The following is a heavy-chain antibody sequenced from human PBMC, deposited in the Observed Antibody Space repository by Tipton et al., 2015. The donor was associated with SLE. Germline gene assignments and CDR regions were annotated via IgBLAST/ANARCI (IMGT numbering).Heavy chain of an antibody. CDR2: ISAYNGNT. V-gene: IGHV1-18*01. Sequence: QSGPEVKKPGASVKVSCKASGYTFTSYGIGWVRQAPGQGLEWMGWISAYNGNTNYAQKLQGRVTMTTDTSTSTAYMELRSLRSDDTAVYYCARDLFPGVWFRELFCWGQGTLVTVSS. CDR3: ARDLFPGVWFRELFC. D-gene: IGHD3-10*01. J-gene: IGHJ4*02. CDR1: GYTFTSYG.